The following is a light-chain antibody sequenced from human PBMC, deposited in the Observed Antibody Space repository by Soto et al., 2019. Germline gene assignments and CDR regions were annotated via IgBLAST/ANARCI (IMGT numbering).Light chain of an antibody. CDR2: DAS. V-gene: IGKV1-17*03. Sequence: DIQMTQSPSAMSVSIGDRVTITCRASQAISSYLAWFQQKSGKVPTRLIYDASTLQSGVPSRFSGSGSGTDFTLPITNVQPEYVATYFFLQHDRYPYSFGQGTKL. CDR1: QAISSY. J-gene: IGKJ2*03. CDR3: LQHDRYPYS.